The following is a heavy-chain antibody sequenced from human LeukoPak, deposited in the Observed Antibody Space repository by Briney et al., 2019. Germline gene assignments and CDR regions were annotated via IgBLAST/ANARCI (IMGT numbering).Heavy chain of an antibody. V-gene: IGHV4-59*08. Sequence: PSETLSLTCTVSGVSISSFYWSWVRQPPGKGLEWVGYVYYTGSTNYNPSLKSRVTISVDTSKNLFTLKLSSVAADYTAVDYCARQVGGGYFDYWGQGTLVTVSS. CDR3: ARQVGGGYFDY. D-gene: IGHD1-26*01. CDR2: VYYTGST. CDR1: GVSISSFY. J-gene: IGHJ4*02.